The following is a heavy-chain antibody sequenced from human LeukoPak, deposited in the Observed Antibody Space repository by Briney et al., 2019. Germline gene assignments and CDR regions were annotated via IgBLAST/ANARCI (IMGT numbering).Heavy chain of an antibody. CDR1: GYSFTSYW. J-gene: IGHJ5*02. CDR3: ARSTPQVGWSRNWFDP. D-gene: IGHD2-15*01. Sequence: GESLKISCKGSGYSFTSYWIGWVRQMPGKGLEWMGIIYPGDSDTRYSPSFQGQVTISADKSISTAYLQWSSLKASDTAMYYCARSTPQVGWSRNWFDPWGQGTLVTVSS. V-gene: IGHV5-51*01. CDR2: IYPGDSDT.